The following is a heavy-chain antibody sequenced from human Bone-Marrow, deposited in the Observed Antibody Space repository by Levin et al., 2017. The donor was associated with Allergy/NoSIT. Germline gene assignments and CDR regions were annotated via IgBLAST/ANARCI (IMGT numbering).Heavy chain of an antibody. CDR1: GFTFSSYA. Sequence: PGGSLRLSCAASGFTFSSYAMSWVRQAPGKGLEWVSAILGNSYGTYYGDSVKGRFTVSRDNSQNTLYLQMNSLRVEDTAVYYCAKVPPNWGYWYFDLWGRGTLVTVSS. V-gene: IGHV3-23*01. D-gene: IGHD7-27*01. CDR2: ILGNSYGT. CDR3: AKVPPNWGYWYFDL. J-gene: IGHJ2*01.